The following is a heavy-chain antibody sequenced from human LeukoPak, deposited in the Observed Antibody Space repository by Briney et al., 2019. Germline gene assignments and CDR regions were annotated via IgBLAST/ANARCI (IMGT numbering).Heavy chain of an antibody. CDR3: ARLGVYDYVPPIDY. Sequence: SETLSLTCTVSGGSVSSSSYYWGWIRQPPGKGLEWIGSIYYSGSTYYNPSLKSRVTISVDTSKNQFSLKLSSVTAADTAVYYCARLGVYDYVPPIDYWGQGTLVTVSS. CDR1: GGSVSSSSYY. J-gene: IGHJ4*02. CDR2: IYYSGST. V-gene: IGHV4-39*01. D-gene: IGHD3-16*01.